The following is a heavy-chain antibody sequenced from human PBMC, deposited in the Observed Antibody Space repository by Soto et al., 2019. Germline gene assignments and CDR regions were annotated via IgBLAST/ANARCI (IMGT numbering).Heavy chain of an antibody. J-gene: IGHJ2*01. CDR3: ARENHFSRNWYFDL. CDR2: ISHSGST. Sequence: QVQLQESGPGLVKPSGTLSLTCAVSTGSFSGNNWWSWVRQAPGKGLEWIGQISHSGSTNYSPSLKRRVSMSLDQSTSQLSLTLTSVSAADTAVYFCARENHFSRNWYFDLWGRGTLVTVSS. V-gene: IGHV4-4*02. CDR1: TGSFSGNNW.